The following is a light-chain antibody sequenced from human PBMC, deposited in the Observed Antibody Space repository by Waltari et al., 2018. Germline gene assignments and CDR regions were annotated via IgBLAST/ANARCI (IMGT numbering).Light chain of an antibody. CDR2: DAY. CDR1: QSVSSY. CDR3: QQRFSWPT. Sequence: EIVLTQSPATLSLSPGERATLSCRASQSVSSYLAWYQQKPGQAPRLLIYDAYDRATGTPDRFSGSGSGTDFTLTISSLEPEDFAVYYCQQRFSWPTFGQGAKVEIK. J-gene: IGKJ1*01. V-gene: IGKV3-11*01.